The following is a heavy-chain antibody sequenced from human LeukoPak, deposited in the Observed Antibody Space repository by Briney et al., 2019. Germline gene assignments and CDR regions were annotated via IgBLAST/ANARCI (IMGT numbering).Heavy chain of an antibody. CDR2: IWYDGSNK. J-gene: IGHJ4*02. Sequence: GRSLRLSCAASGFTFSSYGMHWVRQAPGKGLEWVAVIWYDGSNKYYADSVKGRFTISRDNSKNTLYLQMNSLRTEDTTAFYCSGKPDYDILTGLTPSSDYWGQGTLVTVSS. CDR3: SGKPDYDILTGLTPSSDY. V-gene: IGHV3-33*01. D-gene: IGHD3-9*01. CDR1: GFTFSSYG.